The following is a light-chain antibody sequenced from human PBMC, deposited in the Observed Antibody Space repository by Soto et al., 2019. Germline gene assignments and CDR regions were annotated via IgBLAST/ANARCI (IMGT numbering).Light chain of an antibody. CDR3: QQYNNWPRT. J-gene: IGKJ1*01. Sequence: EIVMTQSPATLSVSPGEGATLSCRASQGIGDTLAWYQQKPGQTPGLLIYGASTRAAGIPDRFSGSGSGTDFTLTITRLEPEDSAVYYCQQYNNWPRTFGQGTKVDIK. CDR1: QGIGDT. V-gene: IGKV3D-15*01. CDR2: GAS.